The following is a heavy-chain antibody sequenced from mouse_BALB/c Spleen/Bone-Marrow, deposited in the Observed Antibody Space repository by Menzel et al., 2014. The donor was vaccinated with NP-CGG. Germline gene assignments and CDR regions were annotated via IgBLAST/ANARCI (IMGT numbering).Heavy chain of an antibody. V-gene: IGHV1-4*01. J-gene: IGHJ3*01. CDR1: GYTFTTYT. CDR3: VRRGVYDYPWFVY. D-gene: IGHD2-4*01. Sequence: QVQLQQSGAELARPGASVKMSCRASGYTFTTYTVHWVKQRPGQGLEWIGYINPSSDYTNYNQKFKDKATLTADKSSSTAYTQLSSLTSEDSAVYYCVRRGVYDYPWFVYWGQGTLVTVSA. CDR2: INPSSDYT.